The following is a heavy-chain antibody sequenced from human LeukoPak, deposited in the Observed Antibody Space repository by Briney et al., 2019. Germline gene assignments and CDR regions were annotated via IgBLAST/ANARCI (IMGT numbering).Heavy chain of an antibody. J-gene: IGHJ4*02. CDR1: GFTFSSYA. CDR2: ISPRSDYI. D-gene: IGHD1-1*01. Sequence: PGGSLRLSCAASGFTFSSYAMSWVRQAPGRGLEWVSSISPRSDYIYYADSLKGRFTISRDNAKDSLYLQMNSLRAEDTAVYYCSRGGTDDPFNSWGQGTLVTVSS. V-gene: IGHV3-21*01. CDR3: SRGGTDDPFNS.